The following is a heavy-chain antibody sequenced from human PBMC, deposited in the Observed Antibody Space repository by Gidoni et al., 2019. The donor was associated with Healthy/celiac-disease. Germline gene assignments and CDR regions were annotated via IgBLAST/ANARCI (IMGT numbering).Heavy chain of an antibody. D-gene: IGHD6-13*01. V-gene: IGHV3-13*01. CDR3: ARGLNGYSSSWYYYYYGMDV. CDR2: IGTAGDT. CDR1: GFTFSSYD. Sequence: EVQLVESGGGLVQPGGSLRLSCAASGFTFSSYDMHWVRQATGKGLEWVSAIGTAGDTYYPGSVKGRFTISRENAKNSLYLQMNSLRAGDTAVYYCARGLNGYSSSWYYYYYGMDVWGQGTTVTVSS. J-gene: IGHJ6*02.